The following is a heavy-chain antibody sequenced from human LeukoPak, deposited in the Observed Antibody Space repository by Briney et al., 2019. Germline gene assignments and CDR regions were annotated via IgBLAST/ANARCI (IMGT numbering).Heavy chain of an antibody. V-gene: IGHV4-4*07. CDR2: IYNSGST. D-gene: IGHD3-22*01. CDR1: SGSFSSYY. J-gene: IGHJ4*02. Sequence: PSETLSLTCTVSSGSFSSYYWSWIRQPAGKGLEWIGRIYNSGSTNYNPSLKSRVTMSVDTSKNQFSLKLSSVTAADTAVYYCARVNLGYYDSSGYYRHVVGYFDYWGQGTLVTVSS. CDR3: ARVNLGYYDSSGYYRHVVGYFDY.